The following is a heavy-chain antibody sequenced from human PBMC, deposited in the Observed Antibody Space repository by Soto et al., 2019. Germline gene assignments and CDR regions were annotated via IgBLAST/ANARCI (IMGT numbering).Heavy chain of an antibody. CDR2: ISGSGGST. J-gene: IGHJ4*02. D-gene: IGHD2-2*01. V-gene: IGHV3-23*01. CDR1: GFTFSSYA. CDR3: AKVMSVVPAATYDY. Sequence: GGSLRLSCAASGFTFSSYAMSWVRQAPGKGLEWVSAISGSGGSTYYADSVKGRFTISRDNSKNTLYLQMNSLRAEDTAVYYCAKVMSVVPAATYDYWGQGTLVTVSS.